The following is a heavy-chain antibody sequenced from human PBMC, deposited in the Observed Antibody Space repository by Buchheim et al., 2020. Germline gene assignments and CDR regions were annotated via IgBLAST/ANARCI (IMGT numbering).Heavy chain of an antibody. CDR2: ISSTAIRT. CDR1: GFTFINYA. Sequence: EVLLLESGGRLVQPGGSLRLSCAASGFTFINYAMSWVRQAPGKSMEWVSRISSTAIRTDFADSVKGRFTISRDNSKDTLYLQLNSLGDEDTAIYYCAKTGDCYYHYYFDHWGQGTL. D-gene: IGHD2-21*01. CDR3: AKTGDCYYHYYFDH. V-gene: IGHV3-23*01. J-gene: IGHJ4*02.